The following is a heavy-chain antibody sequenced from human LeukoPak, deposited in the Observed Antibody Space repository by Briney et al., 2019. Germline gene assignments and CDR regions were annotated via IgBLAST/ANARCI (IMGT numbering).Heavy chain of an antibody. D-gene: IGHD6-6*01. Sequence: GESLKISCKGSGYSFTSYWIGWVRQMPGKGLEWMGRIDPSDSYTNYSPSFQGHVTISADKSISTAYLQWSSLKASDTAMYYCASQEGFRAARHRFDPWGQGTLVTVSS. CDR3: ASQEGFRAARHRFDP. J-gene: IGHJ5*02. V-gene: IGHV5-10-1*01. CDR2: IDPSDSYT. CDR1: GYSFTSYW.